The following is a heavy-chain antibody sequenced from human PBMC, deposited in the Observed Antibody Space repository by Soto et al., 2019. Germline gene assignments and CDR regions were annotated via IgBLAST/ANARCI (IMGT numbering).Heavy chain of an antibody. CDR1: GGSISSSNW. CDR3: ARVYSGSYSDS. D-gene: IGHD1-26*01. Sequence: SETLSLTCAVSGGSISSSNWWSWVRQPPGKGLEWIGEIFHSGSTHYSPSLKSRVTISVDKSKKYFSLNLTSVTAADTVVYYCARVYSGSYSDSWGQGTLVTVSS. V-gene: IGHV4-4*02. J-gene: IGHJ4*02. CDR2: IFHSGST.